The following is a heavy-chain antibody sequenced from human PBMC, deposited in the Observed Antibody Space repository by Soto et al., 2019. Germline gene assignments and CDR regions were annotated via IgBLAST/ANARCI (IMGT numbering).Heavy chain of an antibody. CDR2: INPRSGDT. V-gene: IGHV1-2*06. CDR1: GYTFIGYY. CDR3: GRDGVGATPLGWFDP. J-gene: IGHJ5*02. D-gene: IGHD1-26*01. Sequence: QVQLVQSGAEVKKPGASVKVSCKASGYTFIGYYIHWVRQAPGQGLEWMGRINPRSGDTTYAQKFQGRLTMTRDTSISTAYMELSNLRSDDTAVYYCGRDGVGATPLGWFDPWGQGSPVTVSS.